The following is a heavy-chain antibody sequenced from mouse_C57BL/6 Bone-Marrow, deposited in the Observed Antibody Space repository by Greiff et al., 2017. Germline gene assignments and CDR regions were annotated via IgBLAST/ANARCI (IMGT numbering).Heavy chain of an antibody. D-gene: IGHD1-1*01. V-gene: IGHV14-4*01. CDR3: TTRGYYYGSSYAGFAY. J-gene: IGHJ3*01. Sequence: VQLQQSGAELVRPGASVKLSCTASGFNIKDDYMHWVKQRPEQGLEWIGLIDPENGDTEYASKFQGKATLTADTSSNTAYLQLSSLTSEDTAVYYCTTRGYYYGSSYAGFAYWGQGTLVTVSA. CDR1: GFNIKDDY. CDR2: IDPENGDT.